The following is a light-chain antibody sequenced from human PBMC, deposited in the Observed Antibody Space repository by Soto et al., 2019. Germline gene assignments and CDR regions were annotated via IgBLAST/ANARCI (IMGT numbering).Light chain of an antibody. CDR3: QQRSNWPPIT. CDR2: DAS. J-gene: IGKJ5*01. V-gene: IGKV3-11*01. Sequence: EIVLTQSPATLSLSPGERATLSCRASQSVSSYLAWYQQKPGQAPRLLIYDASNRATGIPARFSGSGSGTDFTLTISSLEPEYFAFYYCQQRSNWPPITFGQGTRLEIK. CDR1: QSVSSY.